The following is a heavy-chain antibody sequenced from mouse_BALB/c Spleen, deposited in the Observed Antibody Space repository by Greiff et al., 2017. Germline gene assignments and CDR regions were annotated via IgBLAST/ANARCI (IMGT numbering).Heavy chain of an antibody. J-gene: IGHJ3*01. Sequence: DVHLVESGGGLVQPGGSLKLSCAASGFTFSSYTMSWVRQTPEKRLEWVAYISNGGGSTYYPDTVKGRFTLSRDNAKNTLYLQMSSLKSEDTAMYYCARHERGYSFAYWGQGTLVTVSA. CDR2: ISNGGGST. V-gene: IGHV5-12-2*01. D-gene: IGHD2-3*01. CDR1: GFTFSSYT. CDR3: ARHERGYSFAY.